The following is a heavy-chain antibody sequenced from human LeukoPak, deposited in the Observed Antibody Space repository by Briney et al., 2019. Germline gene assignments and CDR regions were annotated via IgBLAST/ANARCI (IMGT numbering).Heavy chain of an antibody. V-gene: IGHV3-11*01. D-gene: IGHD3-22*01. CDR3: ARVRSGYYFDY. Sequence: KPGGSLRLSCAASGFNFSDFYMGWIRQAPGKGLEWISSISNSGGAIYYSDSVKGRFTMSRDNAKNSLFLQVDSLRAEDTALYYRARVRSGYYFDYWGQGTLVTVSS. CDR2: ISNSGGAI. CDR1: GFNFSDFY. J-gene: IGHJ4*02.